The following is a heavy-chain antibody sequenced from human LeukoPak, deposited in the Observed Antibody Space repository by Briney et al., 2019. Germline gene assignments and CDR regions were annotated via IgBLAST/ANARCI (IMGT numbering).Heavy chain of an antibody. D-gene: IGHD3-10*01. CDR2: IIPIFGTA. CDR3: ASTPPYGSGSYYSWFDP. Sequence: ASVKVSCKASGGTFSSYAISWVRQALGQGLEWMGGIIPIFGTANYAQKFQGRVTITTDESTSTAYMELSSLRSEDTAVYYCASTPPYGSGSYYSWFDPWGQGTLVTVSS. CDR1: GGTFSSYA. J-gene: IGHJ5*02. V-gene: IGHV1-69*05.